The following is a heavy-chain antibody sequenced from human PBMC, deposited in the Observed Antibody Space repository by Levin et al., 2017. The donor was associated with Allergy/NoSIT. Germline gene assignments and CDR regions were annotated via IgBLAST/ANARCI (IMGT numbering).Heavy chain of an antibody. Sequence: LSLTCAASGFTFRDYWMTWVRPPPGKGLEWVANINQDGTQKHHADSVKGRFTISRDNAENSLFLQMNYLGTDDTAVYFCARDTTVGGEAWGQGTLVTVSS. CDR2: INQDGTQK. J-gene: IGHJ5*02. CDR1: GFTFRDYW. D-gene: IGHD4-11*01. V-gene: IGHV3-7*03. CDR3: ARDTTVGGEA.